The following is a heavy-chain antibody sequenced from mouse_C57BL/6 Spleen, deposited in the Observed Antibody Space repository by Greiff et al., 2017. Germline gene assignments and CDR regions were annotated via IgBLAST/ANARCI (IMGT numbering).Heavy chain of an antibody. D-gene: IGHD1-1*01. V-gene: IGHV1-59*01. CDR1: GYTFTSYW. CDR3: AKDTEVSTGFAY. J-gene: IGHJ3*01. CDR2: IDPSDSYT. Sequence: VQLQQPGAELVRPGTSVKLSCKASGYTFTSYWMHWVKQRPGQGLEWIGVIDPSDSYTNYNQKIKGKATLTVDTSSSTAYMQLSSLTSEDSAVYYCAKDTEVSTGFAYWGQGTLVTVSA.